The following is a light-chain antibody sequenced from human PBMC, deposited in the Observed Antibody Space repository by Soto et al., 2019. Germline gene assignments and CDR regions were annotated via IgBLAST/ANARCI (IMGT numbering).Light chain of an antibody. J-gene: IGKJ4*01. CDR1: RMLSSSY. CDR3: QQFSSYPLT. CDR2: DAS. V-gene: IGKV3-20*01. Sequence: EIALTQSPGTLSLSPGERATLWWIAMRMLSSSYLAWYQQKPGQAPRLLIYDASSRATGIPDRFSGGGSGTDFTLTISRLEPEDFAVYYCQQFSSYPLTFGGGTKVDIK.